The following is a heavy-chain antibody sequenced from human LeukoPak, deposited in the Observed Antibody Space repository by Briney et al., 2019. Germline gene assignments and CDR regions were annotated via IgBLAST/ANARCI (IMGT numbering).Heavy chain of an antibody. CDR3: ARTTVVVPAALTFDY. Sequence: GESLQISCKGSGYSFTSYWIGWVRQMPGKGLEWMGIIYPGDSDTRYSPSFQGQVTISADKSISTAYLQWSSLKASDTAMYYCARTTVVVPAALTFDYWGQGTLVTVSS. CDR2: IYPGDSDT. J-gene: IGHJ4*02. V-gene: IGHV5-51*01. D-gene: IGHD2-2*01. CDR1: GYSFTSYW.